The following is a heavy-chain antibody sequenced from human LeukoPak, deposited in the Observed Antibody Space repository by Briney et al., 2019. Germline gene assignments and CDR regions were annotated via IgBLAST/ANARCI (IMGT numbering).Heavy chain of an antibody. CDR1: GFTVSSNY. Sequence: GGSLRLSRAASGFTVSSNYMSWVRQAPGKGLEWVSVIYSGGRTEYADSVKGRFTISRDNSKNTLYLQMNSLRAEDTAVYYCARESGSYYGVTLDYWGQGTLVTVSS. CDR2: IYSGGRT. J-gene: IGHJ4*02. CDR3: ARESGSYYGVTLDY. V-gene: IGHV3-66*01. D-gene: IGHD1-26*01.